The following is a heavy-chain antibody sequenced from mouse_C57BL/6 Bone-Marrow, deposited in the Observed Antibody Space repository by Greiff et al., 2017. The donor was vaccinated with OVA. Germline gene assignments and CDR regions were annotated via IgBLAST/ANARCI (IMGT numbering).Heavy chain of an antibody. V-gene: IGHV1-50*01. CDR1: GYTFTRYW. Sequence: QVQLQQPGAELVKPGASVKLSCKASGYTFTRYWMQWVKQRPGQGLEWIGEIDPSDSYTNYNQKLKGKATLTVDTSSSTAYMQLSSLTSEDSAVYYCASAVFAYWGQGTLVTVSA. J-gene: IGHJ3*01. CDR3: ASAVFAY. CDR2: IDPSDSYT.